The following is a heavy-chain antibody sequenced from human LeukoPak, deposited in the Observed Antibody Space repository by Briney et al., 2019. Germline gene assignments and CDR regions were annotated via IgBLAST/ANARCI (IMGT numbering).Heavy chain of an antibody. CDR3: ARDNRAWALLRAFDI. Sequence: SETLSLTCTVSGGSISSSSYYWGWIRQPPGTGLEWIGSIYYSGSTYYNPSLKSRVTISVDTSKNQFSLKLSSVTAADTAVYYCARDNRAWALLRAFDIWGQGTMVTVSS. V-gene: IGHV4-39*07. CDR2: IYYSGST. D-gene: IGHD1-26*01. J-gene: IGHJ3*02. CDR1: GGSISSSSYY.